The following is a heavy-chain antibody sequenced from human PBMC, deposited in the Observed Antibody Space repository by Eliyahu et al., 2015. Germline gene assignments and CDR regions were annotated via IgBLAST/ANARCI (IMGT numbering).Heavy chain of an antibody. D-gene: IGHD5-12*01. CDR3: ARVGWLRLLDY. Sequence: EVQLVESGGGLVQPGGSRRLSCAASGFPFSSYEMNWVRQAPGKGLEWVSYISSSGSTIYYADSVKGRFTISRDNAKNSLYLQMNSLRAEDTAVYYCARVGWLRLLDYWGQGTLVTVSS. CDR2: ISSSGSTI. J-gene: IGHJ4*02. V-gene: IGHV3-48*03. CDR1: GFPFSSYE.